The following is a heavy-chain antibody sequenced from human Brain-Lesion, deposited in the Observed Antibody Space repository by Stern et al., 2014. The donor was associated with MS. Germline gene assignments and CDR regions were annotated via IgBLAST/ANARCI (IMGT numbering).Heavy chain of an antibody. CDR1: GFPFSTYA. CDR3: ARNRMQLLRAYEYFDL. CDR2: ISYDGSNK. D-gene: IGHD1-14*01. V-gene: IGHV3-30-3*01. Sequence: QVQLVESGGGVVQPGRSLRLSCAASGFPFSTYAMHWVRQAPGKGLEWVSVISYDGSNKNYAGSMKGRFTISRDNSKNTVSLQLNSPRAEDTAVYYCARNRMQLLRAYEYFDLWGRGTLVTVSS. J-gene: IGHJ2*01.